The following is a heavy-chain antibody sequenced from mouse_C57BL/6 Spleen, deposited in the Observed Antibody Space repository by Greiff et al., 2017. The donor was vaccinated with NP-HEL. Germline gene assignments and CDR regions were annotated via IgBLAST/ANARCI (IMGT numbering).Heavy chain of an antibody. CDR1: GFTFSSYA. Sequence: DVMLVESGGGLVKPGGSLKLSCAASGFTFSSYAMSWVRQTPEKRLEWVATISDGGSYTYYPDNVKGRFTISRDNAKNNLYLQMSHLKSEDTAMYYCARETATVVFDYWGQGTTLTVSS. V-gene: IGHV5-4*01. J-gene: IGHJ2*01. CDR3: ARETATVVFDY. D-gene: IGHD1-1*01. CDR2: ISDGGSYT.